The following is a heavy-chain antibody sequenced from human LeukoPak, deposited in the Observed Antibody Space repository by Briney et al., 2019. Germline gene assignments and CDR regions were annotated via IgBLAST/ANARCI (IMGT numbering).Heavy chain of an antibody. J-gene: IGHJ6*03. CDR3: ARDRPYYYDSSGYYFGDYYYMDV. Sequence: SETLSLTCTVSGGSISSYYWSWIREPAGKGLEWIGRIYTSGSTNYNPSLKSRVTMSVDTSKNQFSLKLSSVTAADTAVYYCARDRPYYYDSSGYYFGDYYYMDVWGKGTTVTVSS. V-gene: IGHV4-4*07. D-gene: IGHD3-22*01. CDR1: GGSISSYY. CDR2: IYTSGST.